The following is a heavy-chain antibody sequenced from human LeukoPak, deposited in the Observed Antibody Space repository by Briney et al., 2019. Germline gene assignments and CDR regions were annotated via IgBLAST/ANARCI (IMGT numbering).Heavy chain of an antibody. Sequence: ASVKVSCKASGYTFTSYDLNWVQQATGQGLEWMGWMNPNSGNTGYAQKFQGRVTMTRNTSISTAYMELSSLRSEDTAVYYCARAGIAVAGTDYWGQGTLVTVSS. CDR3: ARAGIAVAGTDY. J-gene: IGHJ4*02. V-gene: IGHV1-8*01. CDR2: MNPNSGNT. D-gene: IGHD6-19*01. CDR1: GYTFTSYD.